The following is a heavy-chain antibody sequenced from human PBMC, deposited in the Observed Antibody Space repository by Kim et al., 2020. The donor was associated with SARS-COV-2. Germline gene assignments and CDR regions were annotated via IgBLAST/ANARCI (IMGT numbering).Heavy chain of an antibody. V-gene: IGHV3-15*01. Sequence: GGSLRLSCAASGFTFSGAWMSWVRQPPGGGLEWIARIKSYAASERGATDYAAAVRGRFAISRDDSRNVAYLQMDSLKAEDTGVYYCTADVPSGGTVSGFDYWGQGILVTVSS. CDR2: IKSYAASERGAT. D-gene: IGHD3-10*01. J-gene: IGHJ4*02. CDR3: TADVPSGGTVSGFDY. CDR1: GFTFSGAW.